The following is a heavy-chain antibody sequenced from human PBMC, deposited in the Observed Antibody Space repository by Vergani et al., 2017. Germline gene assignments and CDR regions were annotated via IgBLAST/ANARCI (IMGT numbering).Heavy chain of an antibody. CDR2: INTNTGNP. V-gene: IGHV7-4-1*02. J-gene: IGHJ4*02. D-gene: IGHD3-9*01. Sequence: QVQLVQSGAEVKKPGASVKVSCKASGYSFTRYAVNWVRQAPGQGLEWMGWINTNTGNPTYAQGFRGRFVFSLDTSASTAYLQINSLMAEDTAVYYCAREKTTHDILTGYPPSNYWGQGTLVTVSS. CDR1: GYSFTRYA. CDR3: AREKTTHDILTGYPPSNY.